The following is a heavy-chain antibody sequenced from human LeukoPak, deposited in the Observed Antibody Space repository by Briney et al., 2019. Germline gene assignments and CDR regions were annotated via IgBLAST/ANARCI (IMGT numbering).Heavy chain of an antibody. CDR2: ISGGGKSR. D-gene: IGHD2-2*01. CDR1: GFSFNDAW. J-gene: IGHJ5*02. Sequence: GGSLRLSCAASGFSFNDAWMSWVRQAPGKGLEWVSVISGGGKSRYYAESVKGRFTISRDNSKSTLYLQMNSLRAEDTAVYYCAKDRHAPGRYCSSITCFPFDLWGQGTLVTVSS. CDR3: AKDRHAPGRYCSSITCFPFDL. V-gene: IGHV3-23*01.